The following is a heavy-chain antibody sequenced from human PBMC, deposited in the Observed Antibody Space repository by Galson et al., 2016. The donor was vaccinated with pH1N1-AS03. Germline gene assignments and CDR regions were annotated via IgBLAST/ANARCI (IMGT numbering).Heavy chain of an antibody. CDR1: GVSVTSSGVG. V-gene: IGHV2-5*02. Sequence: PALVKPTQTLTLTCSVSGVSVTSSGVGVGWFRQPPGKALEWLALVHWDETRRYSPSLKNRLTITKDSSKNQVVLTVTSVDPMDIATYFCALPNSGGNAFDIWGPGTMVTVSS. J-gene: IGHJ3*02. CDR3: ALPNSGGNAFDI. D-gene: IGHD2/OR15-2a*01. CDR2: VHWDETR.